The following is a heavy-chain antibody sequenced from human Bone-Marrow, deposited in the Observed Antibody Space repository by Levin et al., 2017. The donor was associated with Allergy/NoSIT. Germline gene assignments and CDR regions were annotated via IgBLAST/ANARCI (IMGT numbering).Heavy chain of an antibody. D-gene: IGHD3-16*01. CDR1: GFNFAFYW. CDR3: ARQGDEGGYKYYGMDV. V-gene: IGHV5-51*01. Sequence: GESLKISCKGSGFNFAFYWIAWVRQMPGKGLEWMGIIFPGDSKTRYSPSFQGQVTFSADKSVRTAYLQWSSLKASDNAIYFCARQGDEGGYKYYGMDVWGQGTTVTVSS. CDR2: IFPGDSKT. J-gene: IGHJ6*02.